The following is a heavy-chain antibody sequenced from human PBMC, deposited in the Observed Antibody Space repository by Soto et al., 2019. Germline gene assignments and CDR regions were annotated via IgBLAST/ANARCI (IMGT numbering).Heavy chain of an antibody. CDR1: GDTISTGGYT. CDR3: ARRAVVAVTGSLDNWLDP. CDR2: VYSSGST. Sequence: SETLSLTCDVSGDTISTGGYTWAWIRQPPGKALEWIGYVYSSGSTNYNPSLKSRVTISVDTSRNQFSLKVNSVTAADTAVYYCARRAVVAVTGSLDNWLDPWGQGILVTVSS. J-gene: IGHJ5*02. V-gene: IGHV4-61*08. D-gene: IGHD2-21*01.